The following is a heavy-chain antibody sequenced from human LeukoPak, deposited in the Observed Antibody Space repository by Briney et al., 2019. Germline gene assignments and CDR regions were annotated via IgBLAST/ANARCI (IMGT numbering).Heavy chain of an antibody. D-gene: IGHD6-19*01. CDR3: ARGNWITVARNAFDI. Sequence: GASVKVSCKASGYTFTSYDVNWVRQATGQGLEWMGWMNPISGNTGYAQKFQGRVTLTRNTSITTAYMELSSLGSDGTAVYYCARGNWITVARNAFDIWGHGTLVTVSS. J-gene: IGHJ3*02. V-gene: IGHV1-8*01. CDR2: MNPISGNT. CDR1: GYTFTSYD.